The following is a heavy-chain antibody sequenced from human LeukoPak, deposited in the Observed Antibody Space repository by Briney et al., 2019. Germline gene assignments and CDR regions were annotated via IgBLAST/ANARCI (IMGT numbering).Heavy chain of an antibody. CDR2: INPNSGGT. D-gene: IGHD2-2*01. V-gene: IGHV1-2*02. CDR3: ARGWGDRSSTSCYHSWFDP. CDR1: GYTFTGYY. J-gene: IGHJ5*02. Sequence: GASVKVSCKASGYTFTGYYMHWVRQAPGQGLEWMGWINPNSGGTNYAQKFQGRVTMTRDTSISTAYMELSRLRSDDTAVYYCARGWGDRSSTSCYHSWFDPWGQGTLVTVSS.